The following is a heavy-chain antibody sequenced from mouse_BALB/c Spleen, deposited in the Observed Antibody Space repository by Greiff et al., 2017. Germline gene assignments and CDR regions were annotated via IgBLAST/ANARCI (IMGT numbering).Heavy chain of an antibody. CDR3: TRAITTVVAEGFAY. CDR2: ISSGGSYT. J-gene: IGHJ3*01. V-gene: IGHV5-6-4*01. D-gene: IGHD1-1*01. Sequence: DVKLVESGGGLVKPGGSLKLSCAASGFTFSSYTMSWVRQTPEKRLEWVATISSGGSYTYYPDSVKGRFTISRDNAKNTLYLQMSSLKSEDTAMYYCTRAITTVVAEGFAYWGQGTLVTVSA. CDR1: GFTFSSYT.